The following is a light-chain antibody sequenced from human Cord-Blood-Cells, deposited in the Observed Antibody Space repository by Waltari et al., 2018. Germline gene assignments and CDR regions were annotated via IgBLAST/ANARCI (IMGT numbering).Light chain of an antibody. Sequence: DIQMTQSPSSLSAPVGDRVTLTCLSTQSISSYLNWCQQKPGTGPKLLIDAVSSLQSGVHLRFSGSECVTDCTLTSSSLHPEGSDTYYCQRSYRTPRTFGQLSKVEIK. CDR2: AVS. J-gene: IGKJ1*01. CDR1: QSISSY. CDR3: QRSYRTPRT. V-gene: IGKV1-39*01.